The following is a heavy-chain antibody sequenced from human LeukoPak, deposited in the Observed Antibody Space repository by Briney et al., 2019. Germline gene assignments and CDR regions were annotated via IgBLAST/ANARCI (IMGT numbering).Heavy chain of an antibody. J-gene: IGHJ4*02. CDR2: IYSGGST. V-gene: IGHV3-53*01. CDR1: GFTFSSNY. CDR3: ARDPDCSGGTCYFDY. Sequence: PGGSLRLSCAASGFTFSSNYMSWLRQAPGKGLEWVSVIYSGGSTNYADSVKGRFTISRDNSKNTLYLQMNRLRAEDTAVYYCARDPDCSGGTCYFDYWGQGTLVTVSS. D-gene: IGHD2-15*01.